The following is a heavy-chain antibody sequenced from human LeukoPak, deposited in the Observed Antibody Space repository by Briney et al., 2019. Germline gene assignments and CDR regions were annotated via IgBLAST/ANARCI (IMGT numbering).Heavy chain of an antibody. CDR1: GFTFSGSA. Sequence: GGSLKLSCAASGFTFSGSAMHWVRQASGKGLEWVGRVRSKANSYATAYAASVKGRFTISRDDSKNTLYLQMNSLRAEDTAVYYCAKDSSRYFDWLYEYYFDYWGQGTLVTVSS. CDR3: AKDSSRYFDWLYEYYFDY. CDR2: VRSKANSYAT. J-gene: IGHJ4*02. D-gene: IGHD3-9*01. V-gene: IGHV3-73*01.